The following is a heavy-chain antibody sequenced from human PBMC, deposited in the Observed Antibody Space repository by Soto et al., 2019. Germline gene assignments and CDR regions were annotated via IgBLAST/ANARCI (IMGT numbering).Heavy chain of an antibody. CDR2: ISGSGGST. CDR1: TFSSYA. J-gene: IGHJ3*02. V-gene: IGHV3-23*01. CDR3: AKDLAITMVRGGGAFDI. D-gene: IGHD3-10*01. Sequence: TFSSYAMSWVRQAPGKGLEWVSAISGSGGSTYYADSVKGRFTISRDNSKNTLYLQMNSLRAEDTAVYYCAKDLAITMVRGGGAFDIWGQGTMVTVSS.